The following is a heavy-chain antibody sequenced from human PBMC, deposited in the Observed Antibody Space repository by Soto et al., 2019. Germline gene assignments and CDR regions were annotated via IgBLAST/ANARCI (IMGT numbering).Heavy chain of an antibody. CDR1: GGTFSNYA. V-gene: IGHV1-69*13. Sequence: ASVKVSCKASGGTFSNYAISWVRQAPGQGLEWMGGIIPISGTANYAQKFQGRVTITADESTSTAYMELSSLRSEDTAVYYCARAPYSSSSGWSDYWGQGTLVTVSS. CDR2: IIPISGTA. D-gene: IGHD6-6*01. CDR3: ARAPYSSSSGWSDY. J-gene: IGHJ4*02.